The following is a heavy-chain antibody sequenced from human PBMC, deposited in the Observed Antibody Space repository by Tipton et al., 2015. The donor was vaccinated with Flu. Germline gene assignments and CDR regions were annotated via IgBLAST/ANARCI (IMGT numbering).Heavy chain of an antibody. Sequence: SLRLSCAASGFTFSDYYMSRIRQAPGKGLEWVSYISSSGSTIYYADSVKGRFTISRDNAKNSLYLQMNSLRAEDTAVYYCARNDDSSGYYPYYFDYWGQGTLVTVSS. J-gene: IGHJ4*02. V-gene: IGHV3-11*01. CDR3: ARNDDSSGYYPYYFDY. CDR2: ISSSGSTI. D-gene: IGHD3-22*01. CDR1: GFTFSDYY.